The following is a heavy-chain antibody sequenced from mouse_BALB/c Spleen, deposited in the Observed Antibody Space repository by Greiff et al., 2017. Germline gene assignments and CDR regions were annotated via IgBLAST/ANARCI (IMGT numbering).Heavy chain of an antibody. Sequence: DVKLQESGGGLVQPGGSMKLSCVASGFTFSSYWMSWVRQSPEKGLEWVAEIRLKSDNYATHYAESVKGKFTISRDDSKSRLYLQMNSLRAEDTGIYYCRGYDWDAMDYWGQGTSVTVSS. J-gene: IGHJ4*01. V-gene: IGHV6-6*02. CDR3: RGYDWDAMDY. CDR2: IRLKSDNYAT. D-gene: IGHD2-14*01. CDR1: GFTFSSYW.